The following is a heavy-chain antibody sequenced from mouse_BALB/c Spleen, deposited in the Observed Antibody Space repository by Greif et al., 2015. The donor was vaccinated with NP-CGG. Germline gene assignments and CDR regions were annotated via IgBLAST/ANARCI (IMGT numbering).Heavy chain of an antibody. V-gene: IGHV7-1*02. J-gene: IGHJ1*01. Sequence: EVQRVESGGGLVQPGGSLRLSCATSGFTFSDFYMEWVRQPPGKRLEWIAASRNKANDYTTEYSASVKGWFIVSRDTSQSILYLQMNALRAEDTAIYYCARDANYWYFDVWGAGTTVTVSS. CDR3: ARDANYWYFDV. CDR2: SRNKANDYTT. CDR1: GFTFSDFY.